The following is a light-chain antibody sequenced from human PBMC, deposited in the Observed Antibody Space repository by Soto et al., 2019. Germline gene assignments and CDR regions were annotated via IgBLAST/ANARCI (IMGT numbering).Light chain of an antibody. CDR2: DAS. Sequence: IQMTQSPSTVSASVGDRVTITCRASQSISSSLAWYQQKPGKAPKVLIYDASSLDSGVPSRSSGSGYGTEFTLTVSSLQPGDFATYSCQQYESYPYSFGQGTKLEIK. V-gene: IGKV1-5*01. J-gene: IGKJ2*01. CDR3: QQYESYPYS. CDR1: QSISSS.